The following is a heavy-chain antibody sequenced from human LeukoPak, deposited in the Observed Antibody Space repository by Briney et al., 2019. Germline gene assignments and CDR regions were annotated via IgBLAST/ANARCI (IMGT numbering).Heavy chain of an antibody. CDR1: GFTVSSNY. Sequence: GGSLRLSCAASGFTVSSNYMSWVRQAPGKGLEWVSVIYSGGSTYYADSVKGRFTISRDNSKNTLYLQMNSLRAEDTAVYYCAKGNYYNFWSGYQSFDNGAQGPLVTVSS. J-gene: IGHJ4*02. CDR2: IYSGGST. CDR3: AKGNYYNFWSGYQSFDN. V-gene: IGHV3-66*02. D-gene: IGHD3-3*01.